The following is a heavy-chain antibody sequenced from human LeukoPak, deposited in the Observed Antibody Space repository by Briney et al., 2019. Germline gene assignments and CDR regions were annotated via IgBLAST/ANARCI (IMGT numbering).Heavy chain of an antibody. V-gene: IGHV3-21*01. CDR1: GFTFSSYS. J-gene: IGHJ4*02. Sequence: GGSLRLSCAASGFTFSSYSMNWVRQAPGKGLEWVSSISSSSYIYYADSVKGRFTISRDNAKNSLYLQMNSLRAEDTAVYYCAREYYDFWSGYLDYFDYWGQGTLVTVSS. D-gene: IGHD3-3*01. CDR3: AREYYDFWSGYLDYFDY. CDR2: ISSSSYI.